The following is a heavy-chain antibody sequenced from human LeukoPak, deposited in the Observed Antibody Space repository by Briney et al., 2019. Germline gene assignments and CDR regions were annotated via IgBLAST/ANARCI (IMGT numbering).Heavy chain of an antibody. D-gene: IGHD1-1*01. CDR3: ASGGTGTLSRGGAPNWFDP. V-gene: IGHV1-69*04. Sequence: SVKVPCKASGGTFSSYAISWVRQAPGQGLEWMGRIIPIFGIANYAQKFQGRVTITADKSTSTAYMELSSLRSEDTAVYYCASGGTGTLSRGGAPNWFDPWGQGTLVTVSS. CDR1: GGTFSSYA. CDR2: IIPIFGIA. J-gene: IGHJ5*02.